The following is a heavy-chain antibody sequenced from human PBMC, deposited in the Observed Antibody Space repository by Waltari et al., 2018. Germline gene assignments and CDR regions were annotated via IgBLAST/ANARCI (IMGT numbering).Heavy chain of an antibody. D-gene: IGHD3-22*01. Sequence: QVTLRESGPALVKPTQTLTLTCTFSGFSLSTSGRCVSWIRQPPGKALEWLALIDWDDDKYYSTSLKTRLTISKDTSKNQVVLTMTNMDPVDTATYYCARISSGGSGYYSGWFDPWGQGTLVTVSS. CDR1: GFSLSTSGRC. J-gene: IGHJ5*02. V-gene: IGHV2-70*01. CDR2: IDWDDDK. CDR3: ARISSGGSGYYSGWFDP.